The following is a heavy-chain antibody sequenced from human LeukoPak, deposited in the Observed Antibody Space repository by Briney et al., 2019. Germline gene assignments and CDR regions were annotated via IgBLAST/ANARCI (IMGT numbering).Heavy chain of an antibody. J-gene: IGHJ4*02. CDR1: GGSISSYY. CDR2: IYTSGST. V-gene: IGHV4-4*07. Sequence: SETPSLTCTVSGGSISSYYWSWIRQPAGKGREWIGRIYTSGSTNYNPSLKSRVTISVDTSKNQFSLKLSSVTAADTAVYYCARAGVAYCGGDCYFDYWGQGTLVTVSS. D-gene: IGHD2-21*02. CDR3: ARAGVAYCGGDCYFDY.